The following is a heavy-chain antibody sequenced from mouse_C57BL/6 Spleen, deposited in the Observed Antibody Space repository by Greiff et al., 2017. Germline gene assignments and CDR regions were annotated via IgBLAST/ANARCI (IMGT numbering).Heavy chain of an antibody. J-gene: IGHJ4*01. CDR2: IYPGSGST. CDR3: ASDSTGYEDYYARGY. Sequence: QVQLQQSGAELVKPGASVKLSCTASGYTFTSYWITWVKQRPGQGLEWIGEIYPGSGSTDYNEKFKSKATLTVDTSSSTAYMQLSSLTSEDSAVYYCASDSTGYEDYYARGYWGQGTSVTVSS. D-gene: IGHD3-2*02. V-gene: IGHV1-55*01. CDR1: GYTFTSYW.